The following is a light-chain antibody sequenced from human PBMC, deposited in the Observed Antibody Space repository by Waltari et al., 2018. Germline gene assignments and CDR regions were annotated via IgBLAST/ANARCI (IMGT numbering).Light chain of an antibody. V-gene: IGLV2-8*01. CDR1: SSDAGGYNY. CDR2: AVS. CDR3: SSYAGSNNLV. Sequence: QSALTQPPSASGSPGQSVTISCTGISSDAGGYNYVSWYQQHPGKAPKLMIYAVSKRPSGVPDRFSGSKSGNTASLTVSGLQAEDEADYYCSSYAGSNNLVFGGGTKLTVL. J-gene: IGLJ2*01.